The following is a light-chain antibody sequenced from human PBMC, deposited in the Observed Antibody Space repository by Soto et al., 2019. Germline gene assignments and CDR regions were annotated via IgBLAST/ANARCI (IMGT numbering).Light chain of an antibody. CDR2: EVS. CDR3: SSYTSDSTLV. V-gene: IGLV2-14*01. J-gene: IGLJ3*02. CDR1: STDVGGYNY. Sequence: QSALTQPASVSGSPGQSIAITCTGTSTDVGGYNYVSWYQQHPGKAPKLMIYEVSNRPSGVSNRFSGAKSGNTASLTISGLQAEDEAAYYCSSYTSDSTLVSGGGTKVTVL.